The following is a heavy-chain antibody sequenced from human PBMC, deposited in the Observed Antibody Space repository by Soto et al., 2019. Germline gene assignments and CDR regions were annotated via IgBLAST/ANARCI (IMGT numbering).Heavy chain of an antibody. V-gene: IGHV4-59*08. Sequence: SETLSLTCTASGGSISSYYWSWIRQPPGKGLEWIGNIYYSGSTYYDSSLKSRVTISVDTSKNQFSLKLSSVTAADTAVYYCASQHYYDSSGYYVVYWGQGTLVTVSS. CDR1: GGSISSYY. CDR2: IYYSGST. D-gene: IGHD3-22*01. CDR3: ASQHYYDSSGYYVVY. J-gene: IGHJ4*02.